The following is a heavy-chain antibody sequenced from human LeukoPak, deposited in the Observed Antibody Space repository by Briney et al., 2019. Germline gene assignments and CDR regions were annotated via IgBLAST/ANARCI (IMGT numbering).Heavy chain of an antibody. CDR2: INHSGST. CDR1: GASFSGYY. Sequence: SESLSLTRAVYGASFSGYYWSWISQPPGKGLEWIGEINHSGSTNYNPSLQSRVTISVDTSKNQFPLKLSSVTAADTAVYYCARHHYSHAFDIWGQGTMVTVSS. V-gene: IGHV4-34*01. CDR3: ARHHYSHAFDI. D-gene: IGHD2-21*01. J-gene: IGHJ3*02.